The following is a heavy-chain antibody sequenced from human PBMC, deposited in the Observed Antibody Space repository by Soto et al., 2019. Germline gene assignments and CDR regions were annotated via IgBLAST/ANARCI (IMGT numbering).Heavy chain of an antibody. CDR1: GYTFTSYG. V-gene: IGHV1-18*01. Sequence: QGHVLQSGAEVKKPGASVKVSCKASGYTFTSYGISWVRQAPGQGLEWMVWISAYNGNTKYAQKLQGRVTMTTDTSTSTAYMELRSLRSDYTAVYYCARDAGGGLFDYWGQGTLVTVSS. J-gene: IGHJ4*02. CDR3: ARDAGGGLFDY. D-gene: IGHD3-16*01. CDR2: ISAYNGNT.